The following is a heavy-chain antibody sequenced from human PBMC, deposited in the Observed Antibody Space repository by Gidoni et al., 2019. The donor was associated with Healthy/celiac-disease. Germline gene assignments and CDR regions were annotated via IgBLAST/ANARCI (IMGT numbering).Heavy chain of an antibody. V-gene: IGHV4-59*01. CDR2: IHYSGST. J-gene: IGHJ4*02. CDR1: GGSISSYY. D-gene: IGHD3-9*01. Sequence: QVQLQESGPGLVKPSETLSLTCTVSGGSISSYYWSWIRQPPGKGLEWIGYIHYSGSTNYNPSLKSRVTISVDTSKNQFSLKLSFVTAADTAVYYCARRYYDILTGYYFFDYWGQGALVTVSS. CDR3: ARRYYDILTGYYFFDY.